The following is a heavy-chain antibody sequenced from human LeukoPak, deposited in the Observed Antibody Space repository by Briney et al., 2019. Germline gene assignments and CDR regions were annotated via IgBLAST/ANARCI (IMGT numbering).Heavy chain of an antibody. Sequence: GGSLRLSCAASGFTVSSNYMSWVRQAPGKGLEWVSVIYSGGTTHYADSVKGRFTISRDNSKNTLFLQMNSLGAEDTAVYYCARSHGGSSWFLYFDYWGQGTLVTVSS. J-gene: IGHJ4*02. CDR2: IYSGGTT. CDR3: ARSHGGSSWFLYFDY. CDR1: GFTVSSNY. V-gene: IGHV3-66*01. D-gene: IGHD6-13*01.